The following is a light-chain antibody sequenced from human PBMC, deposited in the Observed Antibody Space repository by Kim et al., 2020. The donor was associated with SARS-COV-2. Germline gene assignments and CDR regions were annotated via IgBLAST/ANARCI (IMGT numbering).Light chain of an antibody. CDR2: EVN. J-gene: IGLJ2*01. CDR3: SSYAGRQNLV. CDR1: SSDIGGYNF. Sequence: GQLVTISCNGTSSDIGGYNFVAWYQQHPGKAPKVMIYEVNKRPSGVPDRFSGSKSGNTASLTVSGLQAEDEADYYCSSYAGRQNLVFGGGTKVTVL. V-gene: IGLV2-8*01.